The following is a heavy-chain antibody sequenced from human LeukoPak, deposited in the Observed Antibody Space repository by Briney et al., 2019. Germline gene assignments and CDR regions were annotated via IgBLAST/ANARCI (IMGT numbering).Heavy chain of an antibody. CDR1: GFTFDDYA. CDR2: ISWNSGSI. V-gene: IGHV3-9*01. D-gene: IGHD6-6*01. J-gene: IGHJ1*01. CDR3: ARVPMIAARPRYFQH. Sequence: GGSLRLSCAASGFTFDDYAMHWVRQAPGKGLEWVSGISWNSGSIGYADSVKGRFTISRDNAKNSLYLQMNSLRAEDTAVYYCARVPMIAARPRYFQHWGQGTLVTVSS.